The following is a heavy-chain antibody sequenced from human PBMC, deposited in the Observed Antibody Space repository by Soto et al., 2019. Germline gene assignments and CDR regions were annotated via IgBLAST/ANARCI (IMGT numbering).Heavy chain of an antibody. CDR1: GFTFSSYA. CDR3: ARMGLLHGMDV. J-gene: IGHJ6*02. Sequence: QVQVVESGGGVVQPGRSLRLSCAASGFTFSSYAMHWVRQAPGKGLEWVALISYDGSNKYYADSVKGRFAISRDNSKNTLYLQMNSLIAEDTAVYYCARMGLLHGMDVWGQGTTVTVSS. CDR2: ISYDGSNK. V-gene: IGHV3-30*09. D-gene: IGHD2-15*01.